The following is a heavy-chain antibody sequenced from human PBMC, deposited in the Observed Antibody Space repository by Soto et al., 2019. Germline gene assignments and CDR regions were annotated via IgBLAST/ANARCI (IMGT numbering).Heavy chain of an antibody. CDR3: ARGGSESDY. V-gene: IGHV3-7*01. Sequence: TWVRQAPGKGLEWVANIKEDGSEKHYVDSVKGRFTISRDNAKNSLYLQMNSLRAEDTAVYFCARGGSESDYWGQGTLVTVSS. CDR2: IKEDGSEK. D-gene: IGHD3-10*01. J-gene: IGHJ4*02.